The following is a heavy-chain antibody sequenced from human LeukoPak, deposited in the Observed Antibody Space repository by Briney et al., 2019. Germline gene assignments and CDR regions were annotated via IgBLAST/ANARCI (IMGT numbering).Heavy chain of an antibody. J-gene: IGHJ6*02. CDR1: GFTFGNYL. CDR2: VHIDGSST. CDR3: ARAPSGWHATDV. D-gene: IGHD6-19*01. Sequence: PGGSLRLSCAASGFTFGNYLMHWVRQAPGKGLMWVSRVHIDGSSTTYADSVKGRLTISRDDAKNTLYLQMNSLRAEDTAVYYCARAPSGWHATDVWGQGTTVTVSS. V-gene: IGHV3-74*01.